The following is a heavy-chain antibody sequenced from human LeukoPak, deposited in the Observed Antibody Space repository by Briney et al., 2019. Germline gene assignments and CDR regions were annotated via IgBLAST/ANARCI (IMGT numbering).Heavy chain of an antibody. V-gene: IGHV3-23*01. D-gene: IGHD3-22*01. CDR3: AKVSSPYHYDSGGRTYYFDC. CDR1: RFTFSSYA. Sequence: GGSLRLSCAASRFTFSSYAMSWVRQAPGKGVEWVSGLTGSGASAYYADPVKGRFTIPRDNPKNTLYLQLKSLRAEGTAVVYFAKVSSPYHYDSGGRTYYFDCWSQGTLVTVPS. CDR2: LTGSGASA. J-gene: IGHJ4*02.